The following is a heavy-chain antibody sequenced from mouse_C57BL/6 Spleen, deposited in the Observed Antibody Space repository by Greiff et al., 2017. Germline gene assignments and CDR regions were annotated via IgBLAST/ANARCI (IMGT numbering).Heavy chain of an antibody. D-gene: IGHD2-1*01. CDR2: IDPSDSYT. CDR3: ARGGNYYGMDY. J-gene: IGHJ4*01. V-gene: IGHV1-50*01. Sequence: QVQLQQPGAELVKPGASVKLSCKASGYTFTSYWMQWVKQRPGQGLEWIGEIDPSDSYTNYNQKFKGKATLTVDTSSSTAYMQLSSLTSEDSAVYYSARGGNYYGMDYWGQGTSVTVSS. CDR1: GYTFTSYW.